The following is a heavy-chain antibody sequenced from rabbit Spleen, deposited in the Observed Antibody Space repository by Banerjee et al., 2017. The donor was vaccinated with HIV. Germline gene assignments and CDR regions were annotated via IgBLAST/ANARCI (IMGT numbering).Heavy chain of an antibody. J-gene: IGHJ4*01. CDR3: ARDSITSSDYFNL. CDR2: IWTGTSGTT. CDR1: GFSFSSGYY. D-gene: IGHD1-1*01. Sequence: QSLEESGGGLVKPGGTLTLTCTGSGFSFSSGYYMCWVRQAIGKGLEWIGCIWTGTSGTTYYASWAKGRFTISKTSSTKVTLQMTRLTAADTASYFCARDSITSSDYFNLWGPGTLVTVS. V-gene: IGHV1S40*01.